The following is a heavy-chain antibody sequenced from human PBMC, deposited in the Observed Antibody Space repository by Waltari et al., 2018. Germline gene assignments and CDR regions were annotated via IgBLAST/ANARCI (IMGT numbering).Heavy chain of an antibody. CDR1: GYTFTDYY. V-gene: IGHV1-69-2*01. Sequence: EVQLVQSGAEVKKPGATVKISCKASGYTFTDYYMHWVQQAPGKGLEWMGRVDPEDGETIYAEKFQGRVTITADTSTDTAYMELSSLRSEDTAVYYCATCSSTSCYSLGGGWFDPWGQGTLVTVSS. D-gene: IGHD2-2*01. CDR2: VDPEDGET. J-gene: IGHJ5*02. CDR3: ATCSSTSCYSLGGGWFDP.